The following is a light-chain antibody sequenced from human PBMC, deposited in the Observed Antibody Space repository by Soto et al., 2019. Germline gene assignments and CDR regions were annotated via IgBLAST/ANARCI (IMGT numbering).Light chain of an antibody. CDR3: QQSYSTPRT. Sequence: DIQMTQSPSSLSASVGDRVTITCRASQSISSYLNWYQQNPGEAPKLLIYAASILQSGVPSRFSGSGSGTDFTLTISSLQPEDFATYYCQQSYSTPRTFGQGTKVEIK. J-gene: IGKJ1*01. V-gene: IGKV1-39*01. CDR2: AAS. CDR1: QSISSY.